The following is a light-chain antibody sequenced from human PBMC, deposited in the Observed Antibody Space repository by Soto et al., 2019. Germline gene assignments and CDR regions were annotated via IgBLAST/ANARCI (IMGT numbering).Light chain of an antibody. Sequence: NFMLTQPHSVSESPGKTVTISCTGSSGSIASNYVQRYQQRPGSAPTTVSYEDNQRPSGVPDRFSGSIDSSSNSASLTISGLKTEDEADYYCQSYDSSNHRVVFGGRTKLTVL. CDR1: SGSIASNY. J-gene: IGLJ2*01. CDR2: EDN. CDR3: QSYDSSNHRVV. V-gene: IGLV6-57*02.